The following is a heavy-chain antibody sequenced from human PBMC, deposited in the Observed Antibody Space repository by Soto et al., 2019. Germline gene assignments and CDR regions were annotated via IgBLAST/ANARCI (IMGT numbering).Heavy chain of an antibody. CDR3: ARRTGYCSSTSCYFSFDY. J-gene: IGHJ4*02. D-gene: IGHD2-2*01. CDR1: GYTFTSYD. V-gene: IGHV1-8*01. CDR2: MNPNSGNT. Sequence: QVKLVQSGAEVKKPGASVKVSCKASGYTFTSYDINWVRQATGQGLEWMGWMNPNSGNTGYAQKFQGRVTMTRNTSISTAYMELSSLRSEDTAVYYCARRTGYCSSTSCYFSFDYWGQGTLVTVSS.